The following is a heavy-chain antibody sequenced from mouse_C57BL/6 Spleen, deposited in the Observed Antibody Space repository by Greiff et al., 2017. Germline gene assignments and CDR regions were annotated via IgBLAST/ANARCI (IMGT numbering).Heavy chain of an antibody. CDR2: IYPGSGNT. D-gene: IGHD1-1*01. V-gene: IGHV1-66*01. Sequence: QVQLKESGPELVKPGASVKISCNASGYSFTSYYIHWVKQRPGQGLEWIGWIYPGSGNTKYNEKFKGKATLTADTSSSTAYMQLSSLTSEDSAVYYGARSADYYGSSYWYFDVWGTGTTVTVSS. CDR1: GYSFTSYY. J-gene: IGHJ1*03. CDR3: ARSADYYGSSYWYFDV.